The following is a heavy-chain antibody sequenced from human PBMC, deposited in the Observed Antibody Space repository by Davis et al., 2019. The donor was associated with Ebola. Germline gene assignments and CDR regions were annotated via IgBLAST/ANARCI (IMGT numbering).Heavy chain of an antibody. V-gene: IGHV1-69*04. J-gene: IGHJ4*02. Sequence: SVKVSCKASGGTFSSYAISWVRQAPGQGLEWMGRIIPILGIANYAQKFQGRVTITADKSTSTAYMELSSLRSEDTAVYYCARDFGYSYGYGFDYWGQGTLVTVSS. D-gene: IGHD5-18*01. CDR1: GGTFSSYA. CDR2: IIPILGIA. CDR3: ARDFGYSYGYGFDY.